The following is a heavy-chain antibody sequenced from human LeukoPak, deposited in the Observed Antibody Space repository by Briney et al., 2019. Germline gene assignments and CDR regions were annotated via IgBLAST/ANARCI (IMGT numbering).Heavy chain of an antibody. J-gene: IGHJ6*02. CDR1: GFTFSSYW. Sequence: GGSLRLSCAASGFTFSSYWMSWDRQAPGKGLEWVANIKQDGSEKYYVDSVKGRFTISRDNAKNSLYLQMNSLRAEDTAVYYCARSPAVAGTGYYYYGMDVWGQGTTVTVSS. CDR2: IKQDGSEK. V-gene: IGHV3-7*01. D-gene: IGHD6-19*01. CDR3: ARSPAVAGTGYYYYGMDV.